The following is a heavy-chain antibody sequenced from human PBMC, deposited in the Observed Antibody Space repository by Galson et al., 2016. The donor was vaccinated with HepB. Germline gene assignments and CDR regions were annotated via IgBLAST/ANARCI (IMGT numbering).Heavy chain of an antibody. V-gene: IGHV3-74*01. CDR2: IDNDGTRT. CDR3: AKEDPSNVWGSYRYLNYFDY. CDR1: GFTFSSYW. J-gene: IGHJ4*02. D-gene: IGHD3-16*02. Sequence: SLRLSCAASGFTFSSYWMYWVRQAPGKGLVWVSRIDNDGTRTSHADSVKGRFTISRDNAKNTLYLQMNSLRAEDTAVYYCAKEDPSNVWGSYRYLNYFDYWGQGTLITVSS.